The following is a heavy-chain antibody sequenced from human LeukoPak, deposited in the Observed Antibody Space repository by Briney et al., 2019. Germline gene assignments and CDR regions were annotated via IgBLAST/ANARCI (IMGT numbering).Heavy chain of an antibody. Sequence: ASAKFSCKASGYTFTGYYMHWVRQAPGQGLEWKGWINTNSGGTNYAQKFQGRVTMTRDTSISTAYMELSRLRSDDTAVYYCFFKQKAAYEILTGFWFDPWGQGTLVTVSS. CDR1: GYTFTGYY. CDR3: FFKQKAAYEILTGFWFDP. D-gene: IGHD3-9*01. J-gene: IGHJ5*02. CDR2: INTNSGGT. V-gene: IGHV1-2*02.